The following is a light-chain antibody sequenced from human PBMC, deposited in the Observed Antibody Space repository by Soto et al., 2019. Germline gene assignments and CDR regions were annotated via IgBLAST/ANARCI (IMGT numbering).Light chain of an antibody. CDR2: EVS. Sequence: QSALTQPASVSGSPGQSITISCTGSSSDIGDYDYVSWYQQHPGKAPKVLISEVSNRPSGVSNRFSGSKSGNTASLTISGLQAEDEADYYCNSYATGNTRVFGTGTKVT. V-gene: IGLV2-14*01. CDR3: NSYATGNTRV. J-gene: IGLJ1*01. CDR1: SSDIGDYDY.